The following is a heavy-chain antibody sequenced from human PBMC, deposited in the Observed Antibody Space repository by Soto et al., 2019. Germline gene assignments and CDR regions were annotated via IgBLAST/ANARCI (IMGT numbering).Heavy chain of an antibody. CDR3: ARAKKGYSSSWYFIDGMDF. Sequence: SETLSLTCTVSGGSISSYYWSWIRQPPGKGLEWIGYIYYSGSTNYNPSLKSRVTISVDTSKNQFSLKLSSVTAADTAVYYCARAKKGYSSSWYFIDGMDFWGQGTTVTVSS. CDR2: IYYSGST. V-gene: IGHV4-59*01. CDR1: GGSISSYY. D-gene: IGHD6-13*01. J-gene: IGHJ6*02.